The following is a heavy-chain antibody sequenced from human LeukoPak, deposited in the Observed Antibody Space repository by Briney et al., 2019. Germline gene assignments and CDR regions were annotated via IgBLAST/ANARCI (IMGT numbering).Heavy chain of an antibody. CDR3: AKKGISAADTFDY. Sequence: GGSLRLSCAASGFTFSTYVMSWVRQAPGKGLEWVSTISGIGVGTYYADSVKGRFTISRDNSKNTLYLQMNSPRAEDTAVYYCAKKGISAADTFDYWGQGTLVTVSS. V-gene: IGHV3-23*01. J-gene: IGHJ4*02. D-gene: IGHD6-13*01. CDR2: ISGIGVGT. CDR1: GFTFSTYV.